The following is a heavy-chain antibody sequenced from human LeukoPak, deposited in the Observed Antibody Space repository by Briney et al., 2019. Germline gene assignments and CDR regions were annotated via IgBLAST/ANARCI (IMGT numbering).Heavy chain of an antibody. CDR2: IHYSGTT. V-gene: IGHV4-59*08. CDR3: ARMGGYSGYATH. J-gene: IGHJ4*02. CDR1: GGSISTYY. D-gene: IGHD5-12*01. Sequence: SETLSLTRTVSGGSISTYYWSWIRQPPPKGLEWIGYIHYSGTTNYNPTLKNRVTISLDTSKNQFSLNLSSVTAADPAVYYCARMGGYSGYATHWGQGTLVTVSS.